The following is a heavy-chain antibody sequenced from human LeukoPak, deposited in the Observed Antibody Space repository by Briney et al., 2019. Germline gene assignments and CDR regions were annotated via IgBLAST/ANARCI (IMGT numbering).Heavy chain of an antibody. J-gene: IGHJ4*02. Sequence: SETLSLTCTVSGGSISSYYWSWIRQPPGKGLEWIGYIYYSGSTNYNPSLKSRATISVDTSNNHLSLSLNSVTAADTAVYYCAASLWFGIYPDYWGQGSLVTVSS. V-gene: IGHV4-59*12. CDR2: IYYSGST. CDR3: AASLWFGIYPDY. D-gene: IGHD3-10*01. CDR1: GGSISSYY.